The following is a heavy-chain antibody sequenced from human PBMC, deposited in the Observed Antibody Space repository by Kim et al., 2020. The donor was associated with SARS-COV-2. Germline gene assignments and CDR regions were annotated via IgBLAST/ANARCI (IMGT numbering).Heavy chain of an antibody. Sequence: GGSLRLSCAASGFTFSSYAMSWVRQAPGKGLEWVSVIYSGGSSTYYADSVKGRFTISRDNSKNTLYLQMNSLRAEDTAVYYCAKDRGSGYDYGNFDYWGQGTLVTVSS. D-gene: IGHD5-12*01. CDR2: IYSGGSST. CDR3: AKDRGSGYDYGNFDY. V-gene: IGHV3-23*03. CDR1: GFTFSSYA. J-gene: IGHJ4*02.